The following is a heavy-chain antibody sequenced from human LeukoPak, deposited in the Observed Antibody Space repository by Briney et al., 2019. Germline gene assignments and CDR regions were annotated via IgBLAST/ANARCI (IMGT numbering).Heavy chain of an antibody. CDR3: ARGPAGEYFDY. CDR1: GFTFSSYW. V-gene: IGHV3-7*01. Sequence: GGSLRLPCAASGFTFSSYWMSWVRQAPGKGLEGVANIKQDGSEKYYVDSVKGRFTISRDNAKNSLHLQMNSLRAEDTAVYYCARGPAGEYFDYWGQGTLVTVSS. D-gene: IGHD7-27*01. J-gene: IGHJ4*02. CDR2: IKQDGSEK.